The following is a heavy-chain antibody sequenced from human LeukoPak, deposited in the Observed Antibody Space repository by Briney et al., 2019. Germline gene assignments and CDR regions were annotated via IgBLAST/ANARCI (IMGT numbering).Heavy chain of an antibody. CDR2: INWNGGST. CDR3: ARDVQRDYFDY. D-gene: IGHD1-1*01. V-gene: IGHV3-20*04. J-gene: IGHJ4*02. CDR1: GFTFDHYG. Sequence: GGSLRLSCAASGFTFDHYGMSWVRQAPGKGLEWVSGINWNGGSTGYADSVKGRFTISRDNAKNSLYLQMNSLRAEDTALYYCARDVQRDYFDYWGQGTLVTVSS.